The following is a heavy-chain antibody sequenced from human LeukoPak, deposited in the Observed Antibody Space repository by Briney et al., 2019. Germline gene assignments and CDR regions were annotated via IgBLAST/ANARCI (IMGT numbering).Heavy chain of an antibody. CDR1: GGTFSSYA. CDR3: ARGIIAARTYYFDY. V-gene: IGHV1-69*05. D-gene: IGHD6-6*01. J-gene: IGHJ4*02. Sequence: ASVKVSCKASGGTFSSYAISWVRQAPGQGLEWMGGIIPIFGTANYAQKFQGRVTITTDESTSTACMELSSLRSEDTAVYYCARGIIAARTYYFDYWGQGTLVIVSS. CDR2: IIPIFGTA.